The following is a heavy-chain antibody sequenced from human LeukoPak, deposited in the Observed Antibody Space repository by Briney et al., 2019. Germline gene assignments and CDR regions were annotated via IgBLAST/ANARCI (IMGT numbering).Heavy chain of an antibody. D-gene: IGHD2-2*01. CDR1: GGSFSGHY. J-gene: IGHJ6*03. V-gene: IGHV4-34*01. Sequence: PSETLSPTCAVYGGSFSGHYWSWIRRPPGKGLQWIGEINHSGSTNYNPSLKSRVTISVDTSKNQFSLKLSSVTAADTAVYYCARCLVVPRYYYYYMDVWGKGTTVTVSS. CDR2: INHSGST. CDR3: ARCLVVPRYYYYYMDV.